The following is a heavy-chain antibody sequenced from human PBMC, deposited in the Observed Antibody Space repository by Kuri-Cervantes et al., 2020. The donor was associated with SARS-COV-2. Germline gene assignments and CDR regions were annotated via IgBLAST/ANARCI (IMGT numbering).Heavy chain of an antibody. D-gene: IGHD3-16*01. CDR3: ARDKRSYYYYMDV. J-gene: IGHJ6*03. Sequence: SETLSLTCTVSGGSISSSSNFWAWIRQPPGKGLEWIGNIDYSENTYYNPSLMTRVTISVDTSKNQFSLKLSSVTAADTAVYYCARDKRSYYYYMDVWGKGTTVTVSS. V-gene: IGHV4-39*07. CDR1: GGSISSSSNF. CDR2: IDYSENT.